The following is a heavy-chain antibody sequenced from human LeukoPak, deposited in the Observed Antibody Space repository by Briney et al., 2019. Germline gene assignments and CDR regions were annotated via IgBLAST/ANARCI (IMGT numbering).Heavy chain of an antibody. Sequence: GGSLTLSCAASGFTFSISAMTWVRQTPGKGLEWVSAISGGSDPSTHIAFYADSVRGRFTISKDKSKNTLFLQMASLRVEDTAVYYCAKDVPASGWRGFDYWGQGVLVTVSP. CDR1: GFTFSISA. D-gene: IGHD6-19*01. J-gene: IGHJ4*02. CDR3: AKDVPASGWRGFDY. CDR2: ISGGSDPSTHIA. V-gene: IGHV3-23*01.